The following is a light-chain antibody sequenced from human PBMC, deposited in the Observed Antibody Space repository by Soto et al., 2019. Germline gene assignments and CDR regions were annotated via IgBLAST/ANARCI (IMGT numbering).Light chain of an antibody. CDR3: QQYGSSPIT. V-gene: IGKV3-20*01. J-gene: IGKJ5*01. CDR1: QRVRRHY. Sequence: ENVLTQSPGTLSLSPGERATLSCRASQRVRRHYVAWYQQNPGQAPRLRSAGASSRATGIPDRFSGSVSGTDCTLPSSRLEPEDFALYYCQQYGSSPITVGQGTRLEIK. CDR2: GAS.